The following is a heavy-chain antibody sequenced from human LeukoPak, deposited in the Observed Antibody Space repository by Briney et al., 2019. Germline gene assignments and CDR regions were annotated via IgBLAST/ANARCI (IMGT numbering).Heavy chain of an antibody. CDR1: GGSISSYY. Sequence: PSETLSLTCTVSGGSISSYYWSWIRQPPGKGLEWIGYIYYSGSTNYNPSLKSRVTISVDTSKNQFSLKLSSVTAADTAVCYCARVADDAFDIWGQGTMVTVSS. CDR3: ARVADDAFDI. J-gene: IGHJ3*02. V-gene: IGHV4-59*01. CDR2: IYYSGST.